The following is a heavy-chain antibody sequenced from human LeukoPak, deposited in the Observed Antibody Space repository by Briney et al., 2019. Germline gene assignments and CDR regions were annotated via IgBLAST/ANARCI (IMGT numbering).Heavy chain of an antibody. D-gene: IGHD5-12*01. CDR2: IRSKANSYAT. CDR3: TRHVPNSGYANFDY. V-gene: IGHV3-73*01. J-gene: IGHJ4*02. CDR1: GFTFSGSA. Sequence: PGGSLRLSCAASGFTFSGSAMHWVRQASGKGLEWVGRIRSKANSYATAYGASVKGRFTISRDDSKNTAYLQMNSLKTEDTAVYYCTRHVPNSGYANFDYWGQGTLVTVSS.